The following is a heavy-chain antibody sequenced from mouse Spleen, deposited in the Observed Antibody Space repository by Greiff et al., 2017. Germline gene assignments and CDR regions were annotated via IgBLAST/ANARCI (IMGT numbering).Heavy chain of an antibody. CDR1: GYTFTDYY. CDR2: INPNNGGT. J-gene: IGHJ2*01. Sequence: VQLQQSGPELVKPGASVKISCKASGYTFTDYYMNWVKQSHGKSLEWIGDINPNNGGTSYNQKFKGKATLTVDKSSSTAYMELRSLTSEDSAVYYCARGGGLYFDYWGQGTTLTVSS. CDR3: ARGGGLYFDY. V-gene: IGHV1-26*01.